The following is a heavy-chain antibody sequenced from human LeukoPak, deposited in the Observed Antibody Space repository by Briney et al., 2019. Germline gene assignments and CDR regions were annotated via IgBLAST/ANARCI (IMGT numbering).Heavy chain of an antibody. D-gene: IGHD6-19*01. V-gene: IGHV4-39*01. Sequence: SETLSLTCTVSGGSISSSSCYWGWIRQPPGKGLEWLGSIYYSGSTYYNPSLKSRVTISVDTSKNQFSLKLSSVTAADTAVYYCARVGIAVARRALGYWGQGTLVTVSS. CDR1: GGSISSSSCY. J-gene: IGHJ4*02. CDR3: ARVGIAVARRALGY. CDR2: IYYSGST.